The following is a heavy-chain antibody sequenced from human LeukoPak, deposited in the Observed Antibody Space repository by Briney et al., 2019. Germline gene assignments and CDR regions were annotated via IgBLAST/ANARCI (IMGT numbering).Heavy chain of an antibody. V-gene: IGHV3-23*01. CDR3: AKDRYLGINWYFDL. D-gene: IGHD7-27*01. Sequence: QPGGSLRLSCAASGFTFSSYAMSWVRQAPGKGLEWVSAISGSGGSTYYADSVKGRFTISGDNSKNTLYLQMNSLRAEDTAVYYCAKDRYLGINWYFDLWGRGTLVTVSS. J-gene: IGHJ2*01. CDR2: ISGSGGST. CDR1: GFTFSSYA.